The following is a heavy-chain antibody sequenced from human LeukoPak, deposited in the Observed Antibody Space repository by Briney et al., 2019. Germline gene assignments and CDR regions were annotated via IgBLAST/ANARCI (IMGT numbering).Heavy chain of an antibody. CDR3: ARGHASYSYGFRY. Sequence: PSETLSLTCAVYGGSFRGYYWSWLRQPPGKGLEWIAEINHSGSTNYNPSLKSRVTIPVDTSKNQFSLKLSSVTAADTAVYYCARGHASYSYGFRYWGQGTLVTVSS. CDR1: GGSFRGYY. D-gene: IGHD5-18*01. J-gene: IGHJ4*02. V-gene: IGHV4-34*01. CDR2: INHSGST.